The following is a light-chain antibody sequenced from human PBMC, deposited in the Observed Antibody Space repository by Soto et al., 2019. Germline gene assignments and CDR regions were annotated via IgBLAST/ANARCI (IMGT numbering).Light chain of an antibody. CDR3: SSFAPSNTWV. CDR1: SSDVGAYNY. Sequence: QTVVTQPPSAFGSPGQSVTISCTGTSSDVGAYNYVSWYQQHAGKAPKLVIYEVTKRPSGVPDRFSGSKSANTASLTVSGLQAEDEADYYCSSFAPSNTWVFGGGTQLTVL. CDR2: EVT. V-gene: IGLV2-8*01. J-gene: IGLJ3*02.